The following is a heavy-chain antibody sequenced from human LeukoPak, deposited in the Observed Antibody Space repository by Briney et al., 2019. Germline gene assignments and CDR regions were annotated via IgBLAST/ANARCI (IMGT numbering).Heavy chain of an antibody. Sequence: PGGSLRLSCAASGFTFSNAWMSWVRQAPGKGVEGVGRIKSKTDGGTTDYAAPVKGRFTISRDDSKNTLYPQMNSLKTEDTAVYYCTTDVTLVGATAGGYWGQGTLVTVSS. D-gene: IGHD1-26*01. CDR2: IKSKTDGGTT. V-gene: IGHV3-15*01. CDR1: GFTFSNAW. CDR3: TTDVTLVGATAGGY. J-gene: IGHJ4*02.